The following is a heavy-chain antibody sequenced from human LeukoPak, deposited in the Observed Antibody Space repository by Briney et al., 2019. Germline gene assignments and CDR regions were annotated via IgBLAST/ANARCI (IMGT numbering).Heavy chain of an antibody. CDR2: MNPNSGNT. CDR3: AKAAAYDFDL. J-gene: IGHJ2*01. D-gene: IGHD2-2*01. CDR1: GYTFTSYD. Sequence: ASVKVSCKASGYTFTSYDINWVRQATGQGLEWMGWMNPNSGNTGYAQKSQGRVTMTRNTSISTAYMELSSLRSEDTAVYYCAKAAAYDFDLWGRGTLVTVSS. V-gene: IGHV1-8*01.